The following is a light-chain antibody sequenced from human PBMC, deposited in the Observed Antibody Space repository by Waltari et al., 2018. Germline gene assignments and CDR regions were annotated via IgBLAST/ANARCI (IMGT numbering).Light chain of an antibody. V-gene: IGKV3-20*01. J-gene: IGKJ1*01. Sequence: EIVLTQSPGTLSLSPGERATLSCRASQSVSRTLARYQPKPGQAPRLLIFGASTRATGLPDRFSGSCSGTDFSLTISRLEPEDFAVYYCQHYVRLPATFGQGTKVEIK. CDR1: QSVSRT. CDR2: GAS. CDR3: QHYVRLPAT.